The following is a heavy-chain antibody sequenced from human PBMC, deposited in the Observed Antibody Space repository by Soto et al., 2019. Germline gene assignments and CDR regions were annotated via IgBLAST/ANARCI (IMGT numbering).Heavy chain of an antibody. CDR3: ARGRGLAEANSFAEWFQR. J-gene: IGHJ1*01. CDR2: IIPISGTA. V-gene: IGHV1-69*01. Sequence: QVQLVQSGAEVKKPGSSVKLSCKASGGTFSTIAVSWVRQAPGKGLEYMGGIIPISGTAKYAQSFQGRITISADGSTNTAYLELHSLKFADTAFYFCARGRGLAEANSFAEWFQRWGQGTLVTVSS. D-gene: IGHD6-25*01. CDR1: GGTFSTIA.